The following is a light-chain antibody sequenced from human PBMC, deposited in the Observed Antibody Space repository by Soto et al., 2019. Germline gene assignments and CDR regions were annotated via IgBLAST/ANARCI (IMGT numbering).Light chain of an antibody. CDR1: QSVSSY. J-gene: IGKJ3*01. V-gene: IGKV3-11*01. Sequence: EIVLTQSPATLSLSPGERATLSCRASQSVSSYLAWYQQKPGQAPRLLIYDASNRATGIPARFSGSGSGTDFTLTISSLELEDFAVYYCQQRSNWPPGSTFGPGTKVDIK. CDR2: DAS. CDR3: QQRSNWPPGST.